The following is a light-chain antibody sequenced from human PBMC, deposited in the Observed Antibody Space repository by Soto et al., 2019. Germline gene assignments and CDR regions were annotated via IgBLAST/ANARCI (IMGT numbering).Light chain of an antibody. Sequence: EIVMTQSPATLSVSPGERATLSCRASQSVSSNLAWYQQKPGQAPRLLIYGASTRATGIPARFSGSGSGTDFTLTISRLEPEDFAVYYCQQSGSSPPFTFGRGTKVDIK. CDR2: GAS. V-gene: IGKV3-15*01. J-gene: IGKJ3*01. CDR1: QSVSSN. CDR3: QQSGSSPPFT.